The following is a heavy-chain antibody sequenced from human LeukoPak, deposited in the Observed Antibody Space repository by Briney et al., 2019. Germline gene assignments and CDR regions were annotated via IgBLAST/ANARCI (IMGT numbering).Heavy chain of an antibody. V-gene: IGHV3-11*01. Sequence: PGRSLRLSCVVSGFRLSDYYMSWIPQTPGTGLEFISYISGSGDAIYYTDSVKGRFTISRDNAKNSLYLQLDSLSAEDTAVYYCASLYDSTGFCFDYWGQGALVTVSS. CDR1: GFRLSDYY. D-gene: IGHD3-22*01. J-gene: IGHJ4*02. CDR3: ASLYDSTGFCFDY. CDR2: ISGSGDAI.